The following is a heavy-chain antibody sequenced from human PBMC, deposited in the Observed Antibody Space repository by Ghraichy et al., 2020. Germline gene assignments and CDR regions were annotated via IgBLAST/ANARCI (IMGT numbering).Heavy chain of an antibody. CDR3: ARRRELWSAAEGDAFDM. CDR1: VGSFIGYY. D-gene: IGHD5-18*01. J-gene: IGHJ3*02. Sequence: SQTLSLTCAVYVGSFIGYYWSWIRQPPGKGLEWIGEINPTTGITNNSPSIKSRLTMLVDTSKNQFSLKLKSVTAADTAVYYCARRRELWSAAEGDAFDMWGQGTMVTVSS. CDR2: INPTTGIT. V-gene: IGHV4-34*01.